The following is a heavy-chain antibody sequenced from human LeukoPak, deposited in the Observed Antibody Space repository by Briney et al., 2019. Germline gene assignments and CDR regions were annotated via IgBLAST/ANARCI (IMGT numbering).Heavy chain of an antibody. CDR1: GFTFSSYA. V-gene: IGHV3-30-3*01. CDR2: ISYDGSNK. CDR3: ARGYYYDSSGYYSSFDY. D-gene: IGHD3-22*01. J-gene: IGHJ4*02. Sequence: GGSLRLSCAASGFTFSSYAMSWVRQAPGKGLEWVAVISYDGSNKYYADSVKGRFTISRDNSKNTLYLQMNSLRAEDTAVYYCARGYYYDSSGYYSSFDYWGQGTLVTVSS.